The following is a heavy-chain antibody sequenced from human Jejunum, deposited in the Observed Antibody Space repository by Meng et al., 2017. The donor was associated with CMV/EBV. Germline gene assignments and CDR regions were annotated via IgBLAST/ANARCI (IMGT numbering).Heavy chain of an antibody. Sequence: YWMTWVRQAPGKGLEWVANINQDGSEKCYVESVRGRSTISRDNAKNSLYLQMSSLRAEDTAVYFCARGGITVFGVVIIDYYGMDVWGQGTTVTVSS. CDR1: YW. J-gene: IGHJ6*02. CDR3: ARGGITVFGVVIIDYYGMDV. V-gene: IGHV3-7*01. D-gene: IGHD3-3*01. CDR2: INQDGSEK.